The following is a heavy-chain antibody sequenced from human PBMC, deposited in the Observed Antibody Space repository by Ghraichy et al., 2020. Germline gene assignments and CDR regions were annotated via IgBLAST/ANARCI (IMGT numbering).Heavy chain of an antibody. J-gene: IGHJ3*02. CDR1: GGSIRSASYY. CDR3: AKASPYYYASGRGAFDI. Sequence: SQTLSLTCTVSGGSIRSASYYWTWIRQHPGKGLEWIGYIHYSGNTYYNPSLKSRLSISVDTSKNQFSLKLSSVTAADTAMYYCAKASPYYYASGRGAFDIWGQGTMVTVSS. CDR2: IHYSGNT. D-gene: IGHD3-10*01. V-gene: IGHV4-31*03.